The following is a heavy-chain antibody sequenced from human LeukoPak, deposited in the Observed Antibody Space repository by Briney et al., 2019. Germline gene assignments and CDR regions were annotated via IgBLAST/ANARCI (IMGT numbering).Heavy chain of an antibody. CDR3: ARDRDSGKYPDAFGI. J-gene: IGHJ3*02. CDR1: GFTFSGYW. Sequence: GGSLRLSCAASGFTFSGYWMSCVRQAPGGGLEWVSNIKQDGSEKYYVDSVKGRVTISRDNAKNSLYLQMNSLRAENTAVYHCARDRDSGKYPDAFGICGPGAIVTLSS. V-gene: IGHV3-7*01. CDR2: IKQDGSEK. D-gene: IGHD1-26*01.